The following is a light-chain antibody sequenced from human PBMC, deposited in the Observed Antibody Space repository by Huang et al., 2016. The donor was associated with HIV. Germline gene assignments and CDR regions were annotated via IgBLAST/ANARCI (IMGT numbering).Light chain of an antibody. CDR2: AAS. V-gene: IGKV1-9*01. CDR1: QGISNY. CDR3: QQLNSFPREYT. Sequence: IQLTQSPSSLSASVGDRVPITCRASQGISNYLAWYQQKPGKAPKLLIFAASTLQSGVPSRFSGSGSGTDFTLTISSLQREDFATYYCQQLNSFPREYTFGQGTKLEIK. J-gene: IGKJ2*01.